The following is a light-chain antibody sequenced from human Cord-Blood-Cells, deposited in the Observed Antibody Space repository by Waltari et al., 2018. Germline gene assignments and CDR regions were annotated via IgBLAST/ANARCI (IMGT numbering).Light chain of an antibody. J-gene: IGKJ1*01. CDR3: QQYGSSPT. CDR2: GAS. Sequence: EMVLTQSPGTRSLSPGERATRSCRASQSVSSSYLAWYQQKPGQAPRLLIYGASSRATGIPDRFSGSGSGTDFTLTISRLEPEDFAVYYCQQYGSSPTFGQGTKVEIK. V-gene: IGKV3-20*01. CDR1: QSVSSSY.